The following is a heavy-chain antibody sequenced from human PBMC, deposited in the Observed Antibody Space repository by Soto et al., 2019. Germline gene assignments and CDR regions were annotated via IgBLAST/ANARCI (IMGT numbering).Heavy chain of an antibody. J-gene: IGHJ4*02. D-gene: IGHD3-9*01. Sequence: QVQLVQSGAEVKKPGSSVKVSCKASGGTFSSYAISWVRQAPGQGLEWMGGIIPIYGTANYAQKFQGRVTITAHEFSGTAYMELSSLRSEDTVVYYCARSSYCDILTGYFYYFDCWGQGTLVTVSS. CDR3: ARSSYCDILTGYFYYFDC. CDR1: GGTFSSYA. CDR2: IIPIYGTA. V-gene: IGHV1-69*12.